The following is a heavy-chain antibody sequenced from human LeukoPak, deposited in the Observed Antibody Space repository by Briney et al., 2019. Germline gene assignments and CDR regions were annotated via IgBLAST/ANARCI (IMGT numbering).Heavy chain of an antibody. D-gene: IGHD4-17*01. J-gene: IGHJ4*02. CDR3: ASQTTVTSYYFDY. CDR2: IIPIFGTA. V-gene: IGHV1-69*05. CDR1: GGTFSSYA. Sequence: SVKVSCKASGGTFSSYAISWVRQAPGQGLEWMGRIIPIFGTANYAQKFQVRVTITTDESTSTAYMELSSLRSEDTAVYYCASQTTVTSYYFDYWGQGTLVTVSS.